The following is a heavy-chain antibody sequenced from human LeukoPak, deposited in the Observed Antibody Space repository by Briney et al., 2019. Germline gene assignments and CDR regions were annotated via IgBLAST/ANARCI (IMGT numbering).Heavy chain of an antibody. Sequence: PGGSLRLSCAASGFTFSSYWMHWVRQAPGKGLEWVSGISWNSGSLGYADSVKGRFTISRDNAKNSLYLQMNSLRAEDTALYYCAKDFSYGSESYPFDYWGQGTLVTVSS. CDR1: GFTFSSYW. D-gene: IGHD3-10*01. CDR3: AKDFSYGSESYPFDY. V-gene: IGHV3-9*01. J-gene: IGHJ4*02. CDR2: ISWNSGSL.